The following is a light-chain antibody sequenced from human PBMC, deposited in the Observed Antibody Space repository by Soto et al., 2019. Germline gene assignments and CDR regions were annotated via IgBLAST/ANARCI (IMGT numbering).Light chain of an antibody. V-gene: IGLV2-14*01. J-gene: IGLJ2*01. CDR2: EVS. CDR3: SSYTGSSTLVV. CDR1: SSDVGAYNY. Sequence: QSALTQPASVSGSPGQSITISCTETSSDVGAYNYVSWYQQHPGKAPKLMIYEVSNRPSGVSNRFSGSKSGNAASLTISGLQPEDEADYYCSSYTGSSTLVVFGGGTKLTVL.